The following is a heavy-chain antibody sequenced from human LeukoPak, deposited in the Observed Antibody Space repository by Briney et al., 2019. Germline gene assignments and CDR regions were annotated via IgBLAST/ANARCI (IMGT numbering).Heavy chain of an antibody. CDR1: GGSFSGYY. Sequence: SETLSLTCAVYGGSFSGYYWSWIRQPPGKGLEWIGEINHSGSTNYNPSLNSRVTISVDTSKNQFSQKLSSVTAADTAVYYCASATGYSSGWYPKYFDYWGQGTLVTVSS. D-gene: IGHD6-19*01. CDR2: INHSGST. J-gene: IGHJ4*02. CDR3: ASATGYSSGWYPKYFDY. V-gene: IGHV4-34*01.